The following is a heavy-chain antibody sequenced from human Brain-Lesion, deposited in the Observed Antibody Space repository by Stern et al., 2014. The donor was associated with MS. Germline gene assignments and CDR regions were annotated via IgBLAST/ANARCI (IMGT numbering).Heavy chain of an antibody. CDR2: IYYSGVT. Sequence: QLQLQESGPGLVKPSATLSLTCTVSGGSISSSTYYWAWHRPPPGQGLEWIGNIYYSGVTYYNPSLKSRVTISVDMSKNQFSLKLTSVTAADTAIYYCARHDSVPRPSQLYSARDRGPGYFDYWGQGTLVTVSS. CDR1: GGSISSSTYY. D-gene: IGHD1-26*01. V-gene: IGHV4-39*01. J-gene: IGHJ4*02. CDR3: ARHDSVPRPSQLYSARDRGPGYFDY.